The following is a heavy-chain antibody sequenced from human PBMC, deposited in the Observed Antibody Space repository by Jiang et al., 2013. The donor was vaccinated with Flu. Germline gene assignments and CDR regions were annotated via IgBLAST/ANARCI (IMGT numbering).Heavy chain of an antibody. CDR3: ARGEYWMDV. D-gene: IGHD6-6*01. J-gene: IGHJ6*04. V-gene: IGHV4-34*01. Sequence: LLKPSETLSLTCAVYGGSFSGYYWSWIRQPPGKGLEWIGEINHSGSTNYNPSLKSRVTISVDTSKNQFSLKLSSVTAADTAVYYCARGEYWMDVWGKGTTVTVSS. CDR2: INHSGST. CDR1: GGSFSGYY.